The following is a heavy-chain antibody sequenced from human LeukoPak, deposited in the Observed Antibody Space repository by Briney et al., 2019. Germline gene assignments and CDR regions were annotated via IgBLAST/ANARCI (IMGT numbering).Heavy chain of an antibody. CDR1: GGSISSYY. CDR3: ARGYCSGGSCYSGMDV. CDR2: IYYSGST. V-gene: IGHV4-59*01. Sequence: SETLSLTCTVSGGSISSYYWSWIRQPPGKGLEWIGYIYYSGSTNYNPSLKSRVTISVDTSKNQFSLELSSVTAADTAVYYCARGYCSGGSCYSGMDVWGQGTTVTVSS. J-gene: IGHJ6*02. D-gene: IGHD2-15*01.